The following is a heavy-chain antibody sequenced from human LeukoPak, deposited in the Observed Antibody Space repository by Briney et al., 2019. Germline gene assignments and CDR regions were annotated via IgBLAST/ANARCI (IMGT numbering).Heavy chain of an antibody. V-gene: IGHV4-34*01. CDR3: ARLPLLWFGRSENKNYGMDV. J-gene: IGHJ6*02. Sequence: SETLSLTCAVYGGSFSGYYWSWIRQPPGKGLEWIGEINHSGSTNYNPSLKSRVTISVDTSKNQFSLKLSSVTAADTAVYYCARLPLLWFGRSENKNYGMDVWGQGTTVTVSS. CDR1: GGSFSGYY. D-gene: IGHD3-10*01. CDR2: INHSGST.